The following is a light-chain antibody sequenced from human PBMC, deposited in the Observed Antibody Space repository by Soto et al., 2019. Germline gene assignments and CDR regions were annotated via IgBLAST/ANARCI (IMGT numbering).Light chain of an antibody. V-gene: IGLV2-14*01. CDR3: SSYTTISTYV. J-gene: IGLJ1*01. Sequence: QSALTQPASVSGSPGQSITISCTGNNSDVGGYNYVSWYQQHPRKAPKLMIYDVRNQPSGVSNRFSGSKSVNTASLTISGLQAEDEADYYCSSYTTISTYVFGTGTKVTVL. CDR2: DVR. CDR1: NSDVGGYNY.